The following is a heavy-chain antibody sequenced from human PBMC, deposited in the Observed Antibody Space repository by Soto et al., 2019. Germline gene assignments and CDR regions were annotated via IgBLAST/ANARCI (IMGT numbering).Heavy chain of an antibody. D-gene: IGHD1-20*01. J-gene: IGHJ3*02. Sequence: GESLKISCAASGFTFSSYAMSWVRQAPGKGLEWVSAISGSGGSTYYADSVKGRFTISRDNSKNTLYLQMNSLRAEDTAVYYCAKDRGITGTDAFDIWGQGTMVTVSS. CDR2: ISGSGGST. CDR1: GFTFSSYA. V-gene: IGHV3-23*01. CDR3: AKDRGITGTDAFDI.